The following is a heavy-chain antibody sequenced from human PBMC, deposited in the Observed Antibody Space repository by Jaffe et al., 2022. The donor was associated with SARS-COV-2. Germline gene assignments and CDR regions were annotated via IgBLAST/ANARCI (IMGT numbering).Heavy chain of an antibody. CDR2: IYWDDDK. Sequence: QITLKESGPTLVKPTQALTLTCAFSGFSLNTRGVGVGWIRQPPGKALEWLAFIYWDDDKRYSPSLNSRLTITKDTSKNQVVLTMSNLDPDDTATYYCAHFQGAEVVLGASGSPPHDAFDVWGQGTMVTVSS. CDR1: GFSLNTRGVG. D-gene: IGHD3-3*02. CDR3: AHFQGAEVVLGASGSPPHDAFDV. V-gene: IGHV2-5*02. J-gene: IGHJ3*01.